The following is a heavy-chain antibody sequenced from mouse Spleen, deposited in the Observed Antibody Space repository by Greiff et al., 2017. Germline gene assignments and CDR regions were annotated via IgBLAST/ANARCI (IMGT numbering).Heavy chain of an antibody. CDR2: ISSGSSTI. CDR1: GFTFSDYG. D-gene: IGHD1-1*01. CDR3: ARPFITTVVAGGWYFDV. V-gene: IGHV5-17*01. J-gene: IGHJ1*01. Sequence: DVQLVESGGGLVKPGGSLKLSCAASGFTFSDYGMHWVRQAPEKGLEWVAYISSGSSTIYYADTVKGRFTISRDNAKNTLFLQMTSLRSEDTAMYYCARPFITTVVAGGWYFDVWGAGTTVTVSS.